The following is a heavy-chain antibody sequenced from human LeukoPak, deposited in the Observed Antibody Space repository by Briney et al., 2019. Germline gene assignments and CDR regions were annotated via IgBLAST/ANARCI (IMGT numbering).Heavy chain of an antibody. V-gene: IGHV1-2*02. CDR1: GYTFTGYY. J-gene: IGHJ3*02. D-gene: IGHD3-22*01. CDR2: INPNSGGT. Sequence: ASVTVSFKASGYTFTGYYMHWVRQAPGQGLEWMGWINPNSGGTNYAQKFQGRVTMTRDTSISTAYMELSRLRSDDTAVYYCAREVTYYYDSSGYHYDAFDIWSQGTMVTVSS. CDR3: AREVTYYYDSSGYHYDAFDI.